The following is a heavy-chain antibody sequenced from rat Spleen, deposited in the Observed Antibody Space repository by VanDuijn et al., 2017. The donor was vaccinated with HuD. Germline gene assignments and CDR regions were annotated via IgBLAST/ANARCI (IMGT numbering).Heavy chain of an antibody. CDR3: TRNYPGITNFDY. J-gene: IGHJ2*01. V-gene: IGHV5-7*01. D-gene: IGHD1-4*01. CDR1: GFTFSDYA. CDR2: IIYDGSST. Sequence: EVQLVESGGGLVQPGRSLKLSCAASGFTFSDYAMAWVRQAPKKGLEWVATIIYDGSSTYYRDSVKGRFTISRDNAKSTLYLQMNSLRSEDTATYYCTRNYPGITNFDYWGQGVMVTVSS.